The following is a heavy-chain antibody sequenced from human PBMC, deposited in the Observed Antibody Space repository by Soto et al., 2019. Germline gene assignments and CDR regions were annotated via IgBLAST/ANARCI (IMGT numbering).Heavy chain of an antibody. CDR1: GFTFSSYA. D-gene: IGHD6-13*01. CDR3: AKALLYSSSLDYDMDV. J-gene: IGHJ6*02. Sequence: GGSLRLSCAASGFTFSSYAMSWVRQAPGKGLEWVSAISGSGGSTYYADSVKGRFTISRDNSKNTLYLQMNSLRAEDTAVYYCAKALLYSSSLDYDMDVWGQGTTVTVSS. V-gene: IGHV3-23*01. CDR2: ISGSGGST.